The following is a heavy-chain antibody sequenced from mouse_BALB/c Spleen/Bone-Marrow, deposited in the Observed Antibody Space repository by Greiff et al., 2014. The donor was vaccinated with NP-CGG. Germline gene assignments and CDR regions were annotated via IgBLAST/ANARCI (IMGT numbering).Heavy chain of an antibody. V-gene: IGHV5-9-2*01. CDR1: GFTFSSYG. CDR2: ICGGGSYT. J-gene: IGHJ4*01. CDR3: ARGHYRYDAYAMDY. D-gene: IGHD2-14*01. Sequence: VQLKESGGGLVKPGGSLKLSCAASGFTFSSYGMSWVRQTPEKRLEWVATICGGGSYTYYPDSVKGRFTISRDNAKNNLYLQMSSLRSEDTALYYCARGHYRYDAYAMDYWGQGTSVTVSS.